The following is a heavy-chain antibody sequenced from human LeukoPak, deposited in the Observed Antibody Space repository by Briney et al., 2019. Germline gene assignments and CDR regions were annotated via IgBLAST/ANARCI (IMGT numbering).Heavy chain of an antibody. CDR1: GFTFSDYY. Sequence: GGSLRLSCAASGFTFSDYYMSWIRQAPGKGLEWVSYISGSSSYTNYADSVKGRFTISRDNAKNSLYLQMNSLRAEDTAVYYCARDPYCSGGSCFSFDYWGQGTLVTVSS. V-gene: IGHV3-11*06. CDR3: ARDPYCSGGSCFSFDY. D-gene: IGHD2-15*01. J-gene: IGHJ4*02. CDR2: ISGSSSYT.